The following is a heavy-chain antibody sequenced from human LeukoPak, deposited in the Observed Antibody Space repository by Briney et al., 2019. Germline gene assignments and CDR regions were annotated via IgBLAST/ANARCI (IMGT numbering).Heavy chain of an antibody. CDR1: GGSISSYY. J-gene: IGHJ4*02. CDR3: AREYYDILTDYYNYYFDY. Sequence: PSETLSLTCTVSGGSISSYYWSWIRQPPGKGLEWIGYIYYSGSTNYNPSLKSRVTISVDTSTNQFSLKLRSVTAADTAVYYCAREYYDILTDYYNYYFDYWGQGALVTVSS. V-gene: IGHV4-59*01. D-gene: IGHD3-9*01. CDR2: IYYSGST.